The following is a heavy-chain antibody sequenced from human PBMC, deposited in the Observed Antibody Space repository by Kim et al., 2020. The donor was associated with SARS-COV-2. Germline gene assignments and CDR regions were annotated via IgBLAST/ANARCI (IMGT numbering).Heavy chain of an antibody. V-gene: IGHV3-23*01. CDR3: PKMAGLQVGEYYFDY. Sequence: AESVKGRFTISRGNYRNAVYLKMSSLRAEDTAVYYCPKMAGLQVGEYYFDYWGQGTLVTVSS. D-gene: IGHD1-26*01. J-gene: IGHJ4*02.